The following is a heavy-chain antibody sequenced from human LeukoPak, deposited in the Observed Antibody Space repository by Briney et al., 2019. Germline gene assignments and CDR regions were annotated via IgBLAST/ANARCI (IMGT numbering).Heavy chain of an antibody. Sequence: GGSLRLSCAASGFTFDDNAMHWVRQAPGKGLEWVSLISGDGGSTYYADSVKGRFTISRDNSKNSLYLQMNSLRTEDTALYYCATRYYYDSSGYYSDFDYWGQGTLVTVSS. V-gene: IGHV3-43*02. D-gene: IGHD3-22*01. CDR2: ISGDGGST. CDR1: GFTFDDNA. CDR3: ATRYYYDSSGYYSDFDY. J-gene: IGHJ4*02.